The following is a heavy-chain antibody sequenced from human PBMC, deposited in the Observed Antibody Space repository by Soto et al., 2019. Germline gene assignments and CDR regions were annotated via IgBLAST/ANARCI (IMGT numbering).Heavy chain of an antibody. D-gene: IGHD4-17*01. CDR2: ISYDGSNK. CDR1: GFTFSSYA. J-gene: IGHJ4*02. Sequence: QVQLVESGGGVVQPGRSLRLSCAASGFTFSSYAMHWVRQAPGKGLEWVAVISYDGSNKYYADSVKGRFTISRDNSKNTLYLRMNSLRAEDTAVYYCAKAHTVPWRYYFDYWGQGTLVTVSS. CDR3: AKAHTVPWRYYFDY. V-gene: IGHV3-30-3*01.